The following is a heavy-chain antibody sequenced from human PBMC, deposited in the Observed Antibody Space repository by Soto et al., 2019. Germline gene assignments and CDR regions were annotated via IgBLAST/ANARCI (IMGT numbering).Heavy chain of an antibody. V-gene: IGHV3-11*05. D-gene: IGHD3-10*01. Sequence: GGSLRLSCAASGFTFSDCYMSWIRQAPGKVLEWVSYIRSSSSYTNYADSVKGLFTISRDNAKNSLYLQMNSLRAEDTAVYYCARGGGFGELQEFDYWGQGTLVTVSS. CDR3: ARGGGFGELQEFDY. CDR2: IRSSSSYT. CDR1: GFTFSDCY. J-gene: IGHJ4*02.